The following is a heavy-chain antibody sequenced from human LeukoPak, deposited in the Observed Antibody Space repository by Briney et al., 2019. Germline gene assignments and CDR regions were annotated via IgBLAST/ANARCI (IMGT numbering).Heavy chain of an antibody. CDR1: GFTFSSYS. Sequence: GGSLRLSCAASGFTFSSYSMNWVRQAPGKGLEWVSSISSSSSYIYYADSVKGRFTISRDNAKNSLYLQMNSLRAEDTAVYYCARGSSCGFGWFDPWGQGTLVTVSS. CDR3: ARGSSCGFGWFDP. J-gene: IGHJ5*02. V-gene: IGHV3-21*01. D-gene: IGHD2-15*01. CDR2: ISSSSSYI.